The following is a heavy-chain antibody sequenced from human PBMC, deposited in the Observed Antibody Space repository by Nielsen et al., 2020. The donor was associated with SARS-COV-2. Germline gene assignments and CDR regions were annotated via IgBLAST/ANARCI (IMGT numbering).Heavy chain of an antibody. D-gene: IGHD6-19*01. V-gene: IGHV1-46*01. CDR2: INPSGGST. CDR3: AREQWLVPNGYFDY. CDR1: GYTFTTYY. J-gene: IGHJ4*02. Sequence: ASVKVSCKASGYTFTTYYIHWVRQAPGQGLEWMTIINPSGGSTSYAQKFQGRVTMTRDTSTSTVYMDLSSLRSEDTAVYYCAREQWLVPNGYFDYWGQGTLVTVSS.